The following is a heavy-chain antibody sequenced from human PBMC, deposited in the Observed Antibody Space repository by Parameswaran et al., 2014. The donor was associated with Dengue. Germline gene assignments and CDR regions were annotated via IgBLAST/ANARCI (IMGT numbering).Heavy chain of an antibody. J-gene: IGHJ4*02. CDR2: ISGRTTVT. V-gene: IGHV3-23*01. CDR1: GSSFSDYA. Sequence: GGSLRLSCSASGSSFSDYAMSWVRQAPGKGLEWISTISGRTTVTFYGDSVKGRFTISRDNYKNTVYLQMNSLRAGDTAVYYCTKSGDTSGYYYDSRHWGQGTLVTVSS. CDR3: TKSGDTSGYYYDSRH. D-gene: IGHD3-22*01.